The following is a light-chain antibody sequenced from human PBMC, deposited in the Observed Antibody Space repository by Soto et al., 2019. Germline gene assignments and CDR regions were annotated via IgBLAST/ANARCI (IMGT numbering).Light chain of an antibody. J-gene: IGKJ1*01. V-gene: IGKV3-20*01. CDR3: HQYGMSTQA. CDR2: GAS. Sequence: EIVLTQSPGTLSLSPGDRATLSCRASQVIRNDFLAWYQQKPGPAPSLRIYGASRRATGIPDRFSGSGYGTDFNFTISRLEPEDFAVYYSHQYGMSTQAFRQGSKVEIK. CDR1: QVIRNDF.